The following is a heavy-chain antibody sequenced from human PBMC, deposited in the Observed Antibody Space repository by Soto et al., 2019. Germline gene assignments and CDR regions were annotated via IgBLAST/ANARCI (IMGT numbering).Heavy chain of an antibody. J-gene: IGHJ5*02. CDR3: TRDSGWPTTKFDP. D-gene: IGHD6-19*01. V-gene: IGHV1-8*01. CDR1: GYSFNSYE. CDR2: ISPNRGTT. Sequence: ASVKVSCKASGYSFNSYEISWVRQAAGQGLEWMAWISPNRGTTGYAQRFQDRLTVTSNASLNTVYMELTSLRSEDTAVYFCTRDSGWPTTKFDPWGQGNQVTVSS.